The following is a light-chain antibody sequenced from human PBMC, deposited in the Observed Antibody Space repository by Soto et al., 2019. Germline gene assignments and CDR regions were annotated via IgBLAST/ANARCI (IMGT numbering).Light chain of an antibody. V-gene: IGLV2-11*01. CDR2: DVI. J-gene: IGLJ1*01. Sequence: QSALTQPRSVSGSPAQSVTISCTGTSSDIGGYNYVSWYQQHPGKAPKLMIYDVIKRPSGVPDRFSGSKSGNTASLTIYGLQAEDEADSYCCSYAGSYTHVFGTGTKVT. CDR1: SSDIGGYNY. CDR3: CSYAGSYTHV.